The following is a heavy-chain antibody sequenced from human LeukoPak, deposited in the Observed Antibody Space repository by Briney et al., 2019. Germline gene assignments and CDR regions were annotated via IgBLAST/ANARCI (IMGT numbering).Heavy chain of an antibody. CDR3: ASCDILCRGSYYADAFDI. CDR1: GGTFSSYA. V-gene: IGHV1-69*04. J-gene: IGHJ3*02. Sequence: SVKVSCKASGGTFSSYAISWVRQAPGQGLEWMGRIIPILGIANYAQKFQGRVTITADKSTSTAYMELSSLRSEDTAVYYCASCDILCRGSYYADAFDIWGQGTMVTVSS. D-gene: IGHD1-26*01. CDR2: IIPILGIA.